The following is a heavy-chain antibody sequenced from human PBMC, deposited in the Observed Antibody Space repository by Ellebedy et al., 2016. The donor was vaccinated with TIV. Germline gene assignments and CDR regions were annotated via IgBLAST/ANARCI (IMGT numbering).Heavy chain of an antibody. CDR1: GGSFSGYY. V-gene: IGHV4-34*01. CDR3: ARNEDGDAFDI. Sequence: SETLSLTXAVFGGSFSGYYWSWIRQPPGKGLEWIGEINHSGSTNYNPSLKSRVTISVDKSKNQFSLKLSSVTAADTAVYYCARNEDGDAFDIWGQGTMVTVSS. J-gene: IGHJ3*02. CDR2: INHSGST. D-gene: IGHD1-1*01.